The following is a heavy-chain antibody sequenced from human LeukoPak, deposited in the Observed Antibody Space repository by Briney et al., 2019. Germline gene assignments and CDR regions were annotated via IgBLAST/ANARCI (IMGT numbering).Heavy chain of an antibody. V-gene: IGHV1-69*13. CDR3: ARDEYCSGGSCYPLGHDAFDI. D-gene: IGHD2-15*01. J-gene: IGHJ3*02. CDR2: LIPIFGTV. Sequence: SVKVSCKASGGTFSSYAISWVRQAPGQGLGWMGGLIPIFGTVNYAQKFQGRVTITADESTRTAYMELSSLRSEDTAVYYCARDEYCSGGSCYPLGHDAFDIWGQGTMVTVSS. CDR1: GGTFSSYA.